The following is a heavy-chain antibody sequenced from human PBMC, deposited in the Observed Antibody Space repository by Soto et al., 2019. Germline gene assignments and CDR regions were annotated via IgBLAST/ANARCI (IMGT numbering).Heavy chain of an antibody. CDR2: INAGNGNT. Sequence: ASVKVSCKASGYTFTSYAMHWVRQAPGQRLEWMGWINAGNGNTKYSQKFQGRVTITRDTSASTAYMELSSLRSEDTAVYYCARGGSLYWYFDLWGRGTXVTVSS. V-gene: IGHV1-3*01. CDR1: GYTFTSYA. D-gene: IGHD1-26*01. J-gene: IGHJ2*01. CDR3: ARGGSLYWYFDL.